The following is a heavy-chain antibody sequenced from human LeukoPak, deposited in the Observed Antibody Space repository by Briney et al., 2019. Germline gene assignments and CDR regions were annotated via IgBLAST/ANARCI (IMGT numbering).Heavy chain of an antibody. CDR2: ISGGGFST. V-gene: IGHV3-23*01. D-gene: IGHD5-24*01. J-gene: IGHJ4*02. CDR1: GFTLSSYA. CDR3: ARGQRRHIDMAPSFDY. Sequence: GGSLRLSCAASGFTLSSYAMSWVRQAPGKGLEWVAAISGGGFSTYYADSVKGRFTISRDNSKNTLYLQMNSLRAEDTALYYCARGQRRHIDMAPSFDYWGQGTLVTVSS.